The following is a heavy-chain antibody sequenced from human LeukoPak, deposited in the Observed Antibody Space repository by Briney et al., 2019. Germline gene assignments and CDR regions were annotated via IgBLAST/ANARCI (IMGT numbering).Heavy chain of an antibody. CDR3: AKEGSVCTNGICRYFDY. Sequence: GGSLRLSCAASGFTFSDYYMSWIRQAPGKGLEWVSYISSSGSTIYYADSVKGRFTISRDNAKNSLYLQMNSLTAEDTALYYCAKEGSVCTNGICRYFDYWGQGTLVTVSS. CDR1: GFTFSDYY. J-gene: IGHJ4*02. D-gene: IGHD2-8*01. V-gene: IGHV3-11*01. CDR2: ISSSGSTI.